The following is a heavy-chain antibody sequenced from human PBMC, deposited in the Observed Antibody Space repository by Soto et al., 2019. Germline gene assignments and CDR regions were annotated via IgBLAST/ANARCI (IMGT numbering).Heavy chain of an antibody. CDR1: GGSFSGYY. V-gene: IGHV4-34*01. Sequence: QVQLQQWGAGLLKPSETLSLTCAVYGGSFSGYYWSWIRQPPGKGLEWIGEINHSGSTNYNPSLKSRVTISVDTSKNQFSLKLSSVTAADTAVYYCARGVRIVLMVYGGRWFDPWGQGTLVTVSS. J-gene: IGHJ5*02. CDR2: INHSGST. D-gene: IGHD2-8*01. CDR3: ARGVRIVLMVYGGRWFDP.